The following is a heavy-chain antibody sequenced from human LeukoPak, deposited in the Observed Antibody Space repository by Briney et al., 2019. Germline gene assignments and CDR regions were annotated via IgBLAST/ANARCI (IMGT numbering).Heavy chain of an antibody. D-gene: IGHD3-10*01. CDR3: AKGRWFGVFNDFDY. V-gene: IGHV3-30*02. CDR1: GFTFSTSV. Sequence: GGSLRLSCAASGFTFSTSVMHWVRQAPGKGLEWLSFIRFDGSEKYYADSVKARFSISRDNSKNTLYLQMNSLRAEDTAVYYCAKGRWFGVFNDFDYWGQGTLVTDSS. CDR2: IRFDGSEK. J-gene: IGHJ4*02.